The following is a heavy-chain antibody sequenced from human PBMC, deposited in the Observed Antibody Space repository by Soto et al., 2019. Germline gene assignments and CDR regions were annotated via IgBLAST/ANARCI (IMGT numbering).Heavy chain of an antibody. CDR1: GYTCTNYD. J-gene: IGHJ6*02. CDR3: ARKGYIANFGLDV. CDR2: ISISKGKT. V-gene: IGHV1-18*01. Sequence: QVQLVQSGAEVKRPGASVKVSCKASGYTCTNYDVAWVRRAPGQGLQWMGWISISKGKTYYEQSFQGRVTMTTDTVTTTGYMEVRSLISDDTAVYYCARKGYIANFGLDVWGQGTTVTVSS. D-gene: IGHD5-12*01.